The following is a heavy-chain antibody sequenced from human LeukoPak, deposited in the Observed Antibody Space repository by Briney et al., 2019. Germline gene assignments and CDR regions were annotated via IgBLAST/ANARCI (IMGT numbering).Heavy chain of an antibody. V-gene: IGHV4-59*12. J-gene: IGHJ3*02. CDR1: GGSMNNYY. CDR2: IDYRGST. CDR3: ARDDPNDAFDI. Sequence: SETLSLTCTVSGGSMNNYYWSWIRQSPGKGMEYIGSIDYRGSTKYSPSLKSRVTISVDTSKNQFSLKLSSVTAADTAVYYCARDDPNDAFDIWGQGTMVTVSS.